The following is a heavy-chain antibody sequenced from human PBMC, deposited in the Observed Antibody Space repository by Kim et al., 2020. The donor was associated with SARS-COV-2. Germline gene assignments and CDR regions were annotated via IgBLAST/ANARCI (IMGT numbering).Heavy chain of an antibody. CDR2: IYTSGST. J-gene: IGHJ6*02. Sequence: SETLSLTCTVSGGSISSGSYYWSWIRQPAGKGLEWIGRIYTSGSTNYNPSLKSRVTISVDTSKNQFSLKLSSVTAADTAVYYCARALGGLTVSRYYYYYGMDVWGQGTTVTVSS. V-gene: IGHV4-61*02. CDR3: ARALGGLTVSRYYYYYGMDV. CDR1: GGSISSGSYY. D-gene: IGHD4-17*01.